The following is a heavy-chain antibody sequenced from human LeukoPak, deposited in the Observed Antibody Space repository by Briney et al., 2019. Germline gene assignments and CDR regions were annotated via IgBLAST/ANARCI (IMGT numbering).Heavy chain of an antibody. J-gene: IGHJ4*02. CDR2: ITSDGTST. D-gene: IGHD1-26*01. CDR3: AKAGSIRFDY. V-gene: IGHV3-74*03. Sequence: GGSLRLSCAASEFSFSTTWMHWVRQPPGQGLVWVARITSDGTSTSYAESVKGRFTISRDNSKNTLYLQMNSLRAEDTAVYYCAKAGSIRFDYWGQGTLVTVSS. CDR1: EFSFSTTW.